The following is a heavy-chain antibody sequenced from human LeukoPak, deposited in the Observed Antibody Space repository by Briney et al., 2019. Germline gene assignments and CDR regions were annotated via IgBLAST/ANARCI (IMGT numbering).Heavy chain of an antibody. J-gene: IGHJ4*02. D-gene: IGHD3-22*01. Sequence: SETLSLTCTVSGGSISSSNYYWSWIRQPPGRGLEWLGYIYYSGSTHYNPSLKSRVTMSVDTSKNQFSLKVSSVTAADTAVYFCARNYDRMDYWGQGTLVTVSS. CDR1: GGSISSSNYY. V-gene: IGHV4-61*01. CDR3: ARNYDRMDY. CDR2: IYYSGST.